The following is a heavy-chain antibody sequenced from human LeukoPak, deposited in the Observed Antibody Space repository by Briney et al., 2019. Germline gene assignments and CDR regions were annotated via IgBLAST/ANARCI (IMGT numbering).Heavy chain of an antibody. CDR2: ISYDGSNK. Sequence: GGSLRLSCAASGFTFSSYAMHWVRQAPGKGLEWVAVISYDGSNKYYADSVKGRFTISRDHSKNTLYLQMNSLRAEDTAVYYCAREGISRKMDFDYWGQGTLVTVSS. J-gene: IGHJ4*02. CDR3: AREGISRKMDFDY. D-gene: IGHD2/OR15-2a*01. CDR1: GFTFSSYA. V-gene: IGHV3-30*04.